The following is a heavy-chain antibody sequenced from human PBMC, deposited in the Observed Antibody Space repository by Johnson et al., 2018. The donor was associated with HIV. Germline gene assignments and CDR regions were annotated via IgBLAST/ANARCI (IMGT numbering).Heavy chain of an antibody. CDR3: ARERGEGGSYYSFRRDAFDI. Sequence: QVQLVESGGGLVKHGGSLRLSCAASGFTFSDYYMSWIRQAPGKGLEWVSYISSSGSTIYYADFVKGRFTISRDNAKNSLSLQMNSLRAEDTAVYYCARERGEGGSYYSFRRDAFDIWGQGTMVTVSS. CDR2: ISSSGSTI. J-gene: IGHJ3*02. D-gene: IGHD1-26*01. V-gene: IGHV3-11*04. CDR1: GFTFSDYY.